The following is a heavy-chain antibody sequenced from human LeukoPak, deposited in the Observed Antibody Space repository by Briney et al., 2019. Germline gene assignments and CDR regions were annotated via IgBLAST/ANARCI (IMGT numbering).Heavy chain of an antibody. CDR2: IYTSGST. V-gene: IGHV4-61*02. CDR1: GGSISSVTYY. J-gene: IGHJ4*02. Sequence: SETLSLTCTVSGGSISSVTYYWNWVRQPAGKGLEWIGRIYTSGSTNYNPSLKSRVTISVDTSKNQFSLKLSSVSAADTAVYYCARQFAARYQLPINWGQGTLVTVSS. CDR3: ARQFAARYQLPIN. D-gene: IGHD2-2*01.